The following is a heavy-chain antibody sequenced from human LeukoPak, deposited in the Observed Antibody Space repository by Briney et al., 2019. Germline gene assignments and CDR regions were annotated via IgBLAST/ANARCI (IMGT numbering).Heavy chain of an antibody. CDR2: IWYDGSNK. J-gene: IGHJ4*02. CDR3: ATGDYAPGY. CDR1: GFTFSSYG. Sequence: PGRSLRLSCAASGFTFSSYGMHWVRQAPGKGLEWAAVIWYDGSNKYYADSVKGRFTISRDNFKNTLYLQMNSLRAEDTAVYYCATGDYAPGYWGQGTLVTVSS. V-gene: IGHV3-33*01. D-gene: IGHD4-17*01.